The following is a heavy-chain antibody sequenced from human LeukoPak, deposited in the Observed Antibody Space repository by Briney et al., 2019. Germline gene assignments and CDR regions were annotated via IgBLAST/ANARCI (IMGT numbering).Heavy chain of an antibody. CDR3: ARKLGVVITYDY. CDR2: INHSGST. D-gene: IGHD3-3*01. V-gene: IGHV4-34*01. Sequence: SETLSLTCAVYGGSFSGYYWSWIRQPPGKGLEWIGEINHSGSTNYNPSLKSRVTISVDTSKNQFSLKLSSVTAADTAVYYCARKLGVVITYDYWGQGTLVTVSS. J-gene: IGHJ4*02. CDR1: GGSFSGYY.